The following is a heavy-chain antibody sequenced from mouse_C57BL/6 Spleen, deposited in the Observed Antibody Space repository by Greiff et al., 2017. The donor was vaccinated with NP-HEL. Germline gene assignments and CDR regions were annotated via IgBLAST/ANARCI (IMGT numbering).Heavy chain of an antibody. J-gene: IGHJ3*01. CDR1: GFTFSSYA. D-gene: IGHD4-1*02. Sequence: EVKLVESGGGLVKPGGSLKLSCAASGFTFSSYAMSWVRQTPEKRLEWVATISDGGSYTYYPDNVKGRFTISRDNAKNNLYLQMSHLKSEDTAMYYCARANWDGGFAYWGQGTLVTVSA. CDR3: ARANWDGGFAY. CDR2: ISDGGSYT. V-gene: IGHV5-4*03.